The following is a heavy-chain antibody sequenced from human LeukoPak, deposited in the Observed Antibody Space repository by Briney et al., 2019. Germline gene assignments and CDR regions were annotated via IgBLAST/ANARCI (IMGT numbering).Heavy chain of an antibody. V-gene: IGHV3-21*01. CDR3: ARSGGEGGWYFDL. CDR2: IRSSSSYI. D-gene: IGHD2-21*01. J-gene: IGHJ2*01. Sequence: PGGSLRLSCAASGFTFSTFDMNWVRQAPGKGLEWVSSIRSSSSYIYYADSVKGRFTTSRDNAKNSLYLQMNSLRVEDTAVYYCARSGGEGGWYFDLWGRGTLVTVSS. CDR1: GFTFSTFD.